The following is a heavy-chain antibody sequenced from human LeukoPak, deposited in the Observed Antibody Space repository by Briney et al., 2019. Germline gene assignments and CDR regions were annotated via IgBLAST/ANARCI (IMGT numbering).Heavy chain of an antibody. J-gene: IGHJ3*02. CDR3: ARGYYDSSGYSNAFDI. D-gene: IGHD3-22*01. V-gene: IGHV4-59*01. CDR1: GVSISSSY. CDR2: IHQNGNT. Sequence: SETLSLTCSASGVSISSSYWSWIRQPPGKRLEWIGFIHQNGNTNYNPSLKSRVTMSVDTSKNQFSLQMRSVTAADTAVYYCARGYYDSSGYSNAFDIWGQGTMVAV.